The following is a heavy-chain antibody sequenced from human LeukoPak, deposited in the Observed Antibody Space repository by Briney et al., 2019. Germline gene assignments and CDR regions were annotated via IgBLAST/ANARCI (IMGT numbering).Heavy chain of an antibody. CDR3: ARDLGTMIVVASYYFDY. CDR1: GYTFTGYY. D-gene: IGHD3-22*01. J-gene: IGHJ4*02. CDR2: INPNSGGT. Sequence: ASVRVSCKASGYTFTGYYMHWVRLAPGQGLEWMGWINPNSGGTNYAQKFQGRVTMTRDTSISTAYMELSRLRSDDTAVYYCARDLGTMIVVASYYFDYWGQGTLVTVSS. V-gene: IGHV1-2*02.